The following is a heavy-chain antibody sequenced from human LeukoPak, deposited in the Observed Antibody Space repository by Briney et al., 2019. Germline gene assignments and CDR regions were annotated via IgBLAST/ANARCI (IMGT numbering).Heavy chain of an antibody. CDR3: TNDLMTGFSSGWYFGY. D-gene: IGHD6-19*01. Sequence: PGGSLRLSCAASGLTFKSFAMSWVRQAPGKGPEWVAVSSGNGDSTHYADSVRGRFVISTDNSKNTLFLQMNSLRAEDTAVYYCTNDLMTGFSSGWYFGYWGQGTLVTVSS. V-gene: IGHV3-23*01. J-gene: IGHJ4*02. CDR2: SSGNGDST. CDR1: GLTFKSFA.